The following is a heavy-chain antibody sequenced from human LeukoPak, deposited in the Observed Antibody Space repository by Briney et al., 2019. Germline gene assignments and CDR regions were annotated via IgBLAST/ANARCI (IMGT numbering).Heavy chain of an antibody. CDR1: GFTFSSYS. CDR3: ARDRPGPGDY. V-gene: IGHV3-21*01. J-gene: IGHJ4*02. D-gene: IGHD1-1*01. Sequence: PGGSLRFSCAASGFTFSSYSMNWVRQAPGKGLEWVSSISSSSYIYYADSVRGRFTISRDNAKNSLYLQMNSLRAEDTAVYYCARDRPGPGDYWGQGTLVTVSS. CDR2: ISSSSYI.